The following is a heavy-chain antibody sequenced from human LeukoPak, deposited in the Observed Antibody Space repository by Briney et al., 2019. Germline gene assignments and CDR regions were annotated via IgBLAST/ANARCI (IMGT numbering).Heavy chain of an antibody. CDR1: GFTFSSYG. Sequence: GRSLRLSCAASGFTFSSYGMHWVRQAPGKGLEWVAVISYDGSNKYYADSVKGRFTISRDNSKNTLYLQMNSLRAEDTAVYYCAKLLIAFDYWGQGTLVTVSS. CDR2: ISYDGSNK. J-gene: IGHJ4*02. V-gene: IGHV3-30*18. CDR3: AKLLIAFDY. D-gene: IGHD2-15*01.